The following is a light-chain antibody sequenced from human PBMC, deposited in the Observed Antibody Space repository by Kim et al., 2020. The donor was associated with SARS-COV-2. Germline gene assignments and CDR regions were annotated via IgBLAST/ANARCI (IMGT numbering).Light chain of an antibody. V-gene: IGKV6-21*01. J-gene: IGKJ3*01. CDR2: DAS. Sequence: VTTKKKVTITCRASQNSGSRLHWYQQQPDQPPKLLIKDASQSFSGVPSRFSGSGSGTDFTLTINSLEAEDAATYYCHQSSRLPFTFGPGTKVDIK. CDR3: HQSSRLPFT. CDR1: QNSGSR.